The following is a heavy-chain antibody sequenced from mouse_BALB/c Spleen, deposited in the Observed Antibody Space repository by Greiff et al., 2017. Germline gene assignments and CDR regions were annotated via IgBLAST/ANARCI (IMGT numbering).Heavy chain of an antibody. J-gene: IGHJ2*01. CDR3: ARMGYDYDDFDY. D-gene: IGHD2-4*01. CDR1: GYTFSSYW. CDR2: ILPGSGST. V-gene: IGHV1-9*01. Sequence: QVQLQQSGAELMKPGASVKISCKATGYTFSSYWIEWVKQRPGHGLEWIGEILPGSGSTNYNEKFKGKATFTADTSSNTAYMQLSSLTSEDSAVYYCARMGYDYDDFDYWGQGTTLTVSS.